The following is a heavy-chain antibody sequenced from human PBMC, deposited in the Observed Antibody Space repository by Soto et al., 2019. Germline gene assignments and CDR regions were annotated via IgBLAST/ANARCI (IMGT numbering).Heavy chain of an antibody. CDR3: ARDYYNRAKFDY. V-gene: IGHV1-18*01. D-gene: IGHD3-22*01. J-gene: IGHJ4*02. CDR2: TSAYNGNT. Sequence: ASVKVSCKASGYTFTSYGISWVRQAPGRGLEWLGWTSAYNGNTNYAQKFQDRVTMTTDTSTSTVYMELRSLRSDDTAVYYCARDYYNRAKFDYWGQGALVTVSS. CDR1: GYTFTSYG.